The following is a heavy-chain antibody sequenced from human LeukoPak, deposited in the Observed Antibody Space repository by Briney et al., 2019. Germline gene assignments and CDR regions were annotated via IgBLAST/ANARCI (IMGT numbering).Heavy chain of an antibody. CDR1: GYSINNGYY. D-gene: IGHD3-9*01. CDR3: AKGLRYLSFNDAFDI. Sequence: SETLFLTCTVFGYSINNGYYWGWIRQAPGKGLEWIGSMFHTGNSYYNPSLKRRVTIAIDTSKNQFSLKLSSVTAADTAVYFCAKGLRYLSFNDAFDIWGQGTMVTVSS. CDR2: MFHTGNS. V-gene: IGHV4-38-2*02. J-gene: IGHJ3*02.